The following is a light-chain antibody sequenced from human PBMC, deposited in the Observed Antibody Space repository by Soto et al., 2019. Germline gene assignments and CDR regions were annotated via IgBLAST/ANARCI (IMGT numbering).Light chain of an antibody. Sequence: QSVLTQPASVSGSPGQSITISCTGTSSDVGGYNYVSWYQQYPGKAPKLRIYEVSNRPSGVSNRFSGSKSGNTASLTISGLQAEDEADYYCSSYTVSTTRVFGGGTQLTVL. CDR3: SSYTVSTTRV. V-gene: IGLV2-14*01. CDR1: SSDVGGYNY. J-gene: IGLJ2*01. CDR2: EVS.